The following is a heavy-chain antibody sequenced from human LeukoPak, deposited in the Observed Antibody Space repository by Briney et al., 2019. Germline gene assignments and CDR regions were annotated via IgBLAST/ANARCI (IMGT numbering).Heavy chain of an antibody. V-gene: IGHV3-23*01. CDR3: AKDSDLRLGELSLWPDY. CDR1: GFTLRNYA. D-gene: IGHD3-16*02. Sequence: GGSLRLSCAASGFTLRNYAMSWVRQAPGKALEWVSASSGTGSDIYYADSVKGRFTITRDNSENTLYLQMSSLRAEDTAVYYCAKDSDLRLGELSLWPDYWGQGTLVTVSS. J-gene: IGHJ4*02. CDR2: SSGTGSDI.